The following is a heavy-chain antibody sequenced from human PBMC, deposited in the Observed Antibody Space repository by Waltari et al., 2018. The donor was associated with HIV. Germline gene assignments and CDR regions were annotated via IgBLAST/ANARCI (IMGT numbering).Heavy chain of an antibody. V-gene: IGHV3-74*01. Sequence: EVQLVESGGGFVQPGGSLRLSGAASGFPFSSYWMHWVRQAPGKGLVWVSRINSDGSSTSYADSVKGRFTISRDNAKNTLYLQMNSLRAEDTAVYYCASGYSSSWRSDYYYYGMDVWGQGTTVTVSS. CDR3: ASGYSSSWRSDYYYYGMDV. CDR2: INSDGSST. D-gene: IGHD6-13*01. J-gene: IGHJ6*02. CDR1: GFPFSSYW.